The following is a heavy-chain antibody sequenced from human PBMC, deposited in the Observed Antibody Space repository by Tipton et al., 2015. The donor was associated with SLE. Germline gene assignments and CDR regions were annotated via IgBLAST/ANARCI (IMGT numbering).Heavy chain of an antibody. V-gene: IGHV1-69*05. CDR2: IIPIFGTA. Sequence: QSGPEVKKPGSSVTVSCKASGGTFSTYAINWVRQAPGQGLEWMGGIIPIFGTANYAQKFQGRVTITTDESTSTAYMELSSLRSEDTAVYYCVRETGEEGFDYWGQGTLVTVSS. D-gene: IGHD3-16*01. CDR3: VRETGEEGFDY. J-gene: IGHJ4*02. CDR1: GGTFSTYA.